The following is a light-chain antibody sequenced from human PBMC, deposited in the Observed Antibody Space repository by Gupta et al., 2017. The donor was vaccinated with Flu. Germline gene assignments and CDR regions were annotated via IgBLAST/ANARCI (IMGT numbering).Light chain of an antibody. V-gene: IGKV3-20*01. CDR2: GAS. J-gene: IGKJ2*01. CDR1: QSYSSSN. Sequence: VSTQPPGTLSFSPAERATLSCRASQSYSSSNLAWYQQKPRQAPRLLIYGASSRATGIPDRVSGSRSGTDVTITISRMEPEDFAVYYCQQYGCRRYTFGQGTKLEIK. CDR3: QQYGCRRYT.